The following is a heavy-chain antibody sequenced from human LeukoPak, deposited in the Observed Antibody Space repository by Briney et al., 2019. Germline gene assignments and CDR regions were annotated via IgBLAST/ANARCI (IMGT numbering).Heavy chain of an antibody. CDR3: ASSIAAAGLFRPYYFDY. V-gene: IGHV4-39*01. J-gene: IGHJ4*02. D-gene: IGHD6-13*01. CDR2: IYYSGST. Sequence: ASETLSLTCTVSGGSIGSSSYYWGWIRQPPGKGLEWIGSIYYSGSTYYNPSLKSRVTISVDTSKNQFSLKLSSVTAADTAVYYCASSIAAAGLFRPYYFDYWGQGTLVTVSS. CDR1: GGSIGSSSYY.